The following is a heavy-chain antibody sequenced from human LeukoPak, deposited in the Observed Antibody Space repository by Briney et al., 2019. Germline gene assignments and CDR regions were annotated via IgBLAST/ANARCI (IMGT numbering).Heavy chain of an antibody. J-gene: IGHJ6*02. D-gene: IGHD2-15*01. CDR2: ISYDGSNK. V-gene: IGHV3-30*18. Sequence: PGRSLRLSCAASGFTFSSYGMHWVRQAPGKGLEWVAVISYDGSNKYYADSVKGRFTISRDNSKNTLYLQMNSLRAEDTAVYYCAKDLGGVARYYYYGMDVWGQGTTVTVSS. CDR3: AKDLGGVARYYYYGMDV. CDR1: GFTFSSYG.